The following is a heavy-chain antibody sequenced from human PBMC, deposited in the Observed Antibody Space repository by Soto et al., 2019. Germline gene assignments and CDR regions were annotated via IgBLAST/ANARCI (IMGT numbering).Heavy chain of an antibody. J-gene: IGHJ6*02. D-gene: IGHD3-10*01. CDR3: ARQGFTMVRGVIYYGMDV. V-gene: IGHV4-59*08. Sequence: XXTLSLACTFSGCSISSYYWRWIRQPPGKGLEWIGYIYYSGSTNYNPSLKSRVTISVDTSKNQFSLKLSSVTAADTAVYYCARQGFTMVRGVIYYGMDVWGQGTTVTVSS. CDR2: IYYSGST. CDR1: GCSISSYY.